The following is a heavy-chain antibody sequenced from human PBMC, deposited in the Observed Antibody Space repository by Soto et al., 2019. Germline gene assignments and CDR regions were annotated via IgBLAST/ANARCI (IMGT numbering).Heavy chain of an antibody. CDR1: RYTFTHYY. V-gene: IGHV1-2*02. CDR3: ACEEEQLERPRMDV. CDR2: INPNLGGT. D-gene: IGHD6-6*01. J-gene: IGHJ6*02. Sequence: ASVNVSCMHSRYTFTHYYLQWVRPAPGEGLEWLGWINPNLGGTNHEQKFHVRITMKRHTSISTAYMELSRLRCDVTAVYYGACEEEQLERPRMDVWGQGTTVTVSS.